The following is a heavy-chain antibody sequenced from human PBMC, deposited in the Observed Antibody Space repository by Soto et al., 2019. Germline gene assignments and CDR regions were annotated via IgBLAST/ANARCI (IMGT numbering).Heavy chain of an antibody. J-gene: IGHJ4*02. CDR3: ASFREAMVQH. CDR2: ISSSSSTI. Sequence: PEGSLRLSCAASRFTFSSYSMNWVRQAPGKGLEWVSYISSSSSTIYYADSVKGRFTISRDNAKNSLYLQMNSLRDEDTAVYYCASFREAMVQHWGQGTLVTVSS. CDR1: RFTFSSYS. D-gene: IGHD5-18*01. V-gene: IGHV3-48*02.